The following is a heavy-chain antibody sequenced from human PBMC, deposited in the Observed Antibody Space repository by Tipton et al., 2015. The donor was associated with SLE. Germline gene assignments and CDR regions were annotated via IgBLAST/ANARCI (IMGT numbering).Heavy chain of an antibody. D-gene: IGHD1-7*01. CDR2: INHSGST. Sequence: TLSLTCTVSGGSISSGSYYWSWIRQPAGKGLEWIGEINHSGSTNYNPSLKSRVTISVDTSKKQFSLKLSSVTAADTAVYYCARHGTLLGAFDIWGQGTMVTVSS. CDR1: GGSISSGSYY. V-gene: IGHV4-61*09. CDR3: ARHGTLLGAFDI. J-gene: IGHJ3*02.